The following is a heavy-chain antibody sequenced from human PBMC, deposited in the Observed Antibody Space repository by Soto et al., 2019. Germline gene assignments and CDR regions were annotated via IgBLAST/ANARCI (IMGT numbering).Heavy chain of an antibody. V-gene: IGHV4-30-2*01. CDR2: IDHSGST. CDR1: GGSISSGGYS. J-gene: IGHJ4*02. CDR3: ARAARRYGDYDY. D-gene: IGHD4-17*01. Sequence: QLQLQESGSGLVKPSQTLSLTCAVSGGSISSGGYSWSWIRQPPGKGLGWIGYIDHSGSTYYNPSLKSRVTVSVDRSKNQFSLKLSSVTAADTAVYYCARAARRYGDYDYWGQGTLVTVSS.